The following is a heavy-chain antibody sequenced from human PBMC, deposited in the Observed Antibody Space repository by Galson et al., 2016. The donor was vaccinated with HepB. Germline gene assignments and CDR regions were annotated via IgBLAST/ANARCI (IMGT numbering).Heavy chain of an antibody. CDR1: GFTFDDYA. J-gene: IGHJ5*02. Sequence: SLRLSCAASGFTFDDYAMHWVRQAPGKGLEWVSGISGDGSSTSYADSVKGRFTISRDNSKNTLYLQMNSLRAEDTAVYYCAKRYCSGGSCYHVDHWGQGTLVTVSS. D-gene: IGHD2-15*01. V-gene: IGHV3-9*01. CDR3: AKRYCSGGSCYHVDH. CDR2: ISGDGSST.